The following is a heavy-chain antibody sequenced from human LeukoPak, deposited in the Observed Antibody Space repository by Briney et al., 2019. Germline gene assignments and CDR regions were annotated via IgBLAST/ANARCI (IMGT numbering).Heavy chain of an antibody. D-gene: IGHD4-17*01. J-gene: IGHJ4*02. V-gene: IGHV3-30*04. CDR2: ISYDGSNK. CDR1: GFTFSSYE. Sequence: GGSLRLSCAASGFTFSSYEMNWVRQAPGKGLEWVAVISYDGSNKYYADSVKGRFTISRDNSKNTLYLQMNSLRAEDTAVYYCARDRPQHDYGDYEPFDYWGQGTLVTVSS. CDR3: ARDRPQHDYGDYEPFDY.